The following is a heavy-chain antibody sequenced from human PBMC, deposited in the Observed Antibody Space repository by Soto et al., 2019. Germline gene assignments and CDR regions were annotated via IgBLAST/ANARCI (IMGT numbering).Heavy chain of an antibody. CDR1: GFTFSSYA. Sequence: GGSLRLSCAASGFTFSSYAMSWVRQAPGKGLEWVSAISGSGGSTYYADSVKGRFTISRDNSKNTLYLQMNSLRAEDTAVYYCANALDVIAVAAEDAFDIWGQGTMVTVSS. J-gene: IGHJ3*02. V-gene: IGHV3-23*01. CDR3: ANALDVIAVAAEDAFDI. CDR2: ISGSGGST. D-gene: IGHD6-19*01.